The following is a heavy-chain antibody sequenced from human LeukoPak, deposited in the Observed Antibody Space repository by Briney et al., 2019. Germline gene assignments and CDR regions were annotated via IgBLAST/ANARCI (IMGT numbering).Heavy chain of an antibody. CDR1: GYTLIVYY. J-gene: IGHJ4*02. D-gene: IGHD3-3*02. V-gene: IGHV1-18*04. Sequence: ASVRVSCKASGYTLIVYYLYWVRQAPGQGLEWMGWISAYNGNTNYAQKLQGRVTMTTDTSTSTAYMELRSLRSDDTAVYYCARAPLARTGPCDYWGQGTLVTVSS. CDR3: ARAPLARTGPCDY. CDR2: ISAYNGNT.